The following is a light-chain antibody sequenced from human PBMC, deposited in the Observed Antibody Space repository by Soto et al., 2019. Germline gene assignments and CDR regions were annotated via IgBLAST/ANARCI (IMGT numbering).Light chain of an antibody. CDR2: GAS. CDR1: QTVTSSY. J-gene: IGKJ1*01. V-gene: IGKV3-20*01. CDR3: HQRQSWPRT. Sequence: EIVLTQSPGTLSLSPGERATLSCRASQTVTSSYLAWYQQRPGQAPRLLIYGASNTATGIPDRFSGRGSGTDFTLTISDVQPEDFALYYCHQRQSWPRTFGQGTKVDIK.